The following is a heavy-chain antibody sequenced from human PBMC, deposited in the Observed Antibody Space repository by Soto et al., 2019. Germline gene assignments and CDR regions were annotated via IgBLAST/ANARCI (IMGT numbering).Heavy chain of an antibody. Sequence: PGGSLRLSCAASGFTLDNGMTWVRQAPGKGLEWISTNDYSGANTHYADSVKGRFTISRDKSRNTVALQMSNLRAEDTALYYCVSWVSAHFDNWGQGTLVTVSS. CDR2: NDYSGANT. J-gene: IGHJ4*02. D-gene: IGHD2-8*01. V-gene: IGHV3-23*01. CDR1: GFTLDNG. CDR3: VSWVSAHFDN.